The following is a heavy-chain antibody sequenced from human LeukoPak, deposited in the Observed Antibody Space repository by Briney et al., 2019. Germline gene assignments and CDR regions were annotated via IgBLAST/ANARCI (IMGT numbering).Heavy chain of an antibody. CDR1: GITFGSYG. J-gene: IGHJ4*02. CDR3: AKSQYQLRWGDYFDY. V-gene: IGHV3-30*02. D-gene: IGHD4-23*01. Sequence: GGSLRLSCAASGITFGSYGMHRVRQAPGKGLEWVAFIRYDGSNTFYTDSVKGRFTISRDNSKNTLYLQMNSLRAEDTAVYYCAKSQYQLRWGDYFDYWGQGTLVTVSS. CDR2: IRYDGSNT.